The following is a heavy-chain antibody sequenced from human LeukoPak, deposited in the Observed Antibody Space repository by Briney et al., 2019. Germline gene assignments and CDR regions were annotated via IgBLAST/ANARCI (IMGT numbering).Heavy chain of an antibody. CDR3: ARVREYDFWSGLDY. J-gene: IGHJ4*02. CDR1: GFTFSSYA. Sequence: GGSLRLSCAASGFTFSSYAMHWVRQAPGKGLEWVAVISYDGSNKYYADSVKGRFTISRDNSKNTLYLQMNSLRAEDTAVYYCARVREYDFWSGLDYWGQGTLVTVSS. D-gene: IGHD3-3*01. V-gene: IGHV3-30-3*01. CDR2: ISYDGSNK.